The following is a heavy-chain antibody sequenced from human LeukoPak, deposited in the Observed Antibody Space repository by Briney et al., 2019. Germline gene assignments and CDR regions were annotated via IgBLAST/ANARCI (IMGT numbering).Heavy chain of an antibody. CDR1: GFPFSGYA. CDR3: ARSGFGVLYYYGMDV. CDR2: MSHDGTNK. J-gene: IGHJ6*02. Sequence: PGRSLRLSCAASGFPFSGYAMHWVRQAPGKGLEWVAVMSHDGTNKYYADSVKGRFTISRDNAKNSLYLQMNSLRDEDTAVYYCARSGFGVLYYYGMDVWGQGTTVTVSS. D-gene: IGHD3-10*01. V-gene: IGHV3-30-3*01.